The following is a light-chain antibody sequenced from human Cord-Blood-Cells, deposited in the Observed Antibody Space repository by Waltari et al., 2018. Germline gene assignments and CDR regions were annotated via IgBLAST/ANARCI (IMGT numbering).Light chain of an antibody. CDR1: SSNVGGYNY. J-gene: IGLJ1*01. CDR3: CSDAGSYTYV. Sequence: SPLTQPRSVSGSPGQSVTIACTGTSSNVGGYNYVYWYQQHPGKAPKLMIYDVSKRPSGVPDRFSGSKSCNTASLTISGLQAEDEAYYYCCSDAGSYTYVFGTGTKVTVL. V-gene: IGLV2-11*01. CDR2: DVS.